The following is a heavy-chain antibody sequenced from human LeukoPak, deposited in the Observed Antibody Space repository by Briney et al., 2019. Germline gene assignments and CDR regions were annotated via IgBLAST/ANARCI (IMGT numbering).Heavy chain of an antibody. V-gene: IGHV1-69*04. D-gene: IGHD3-10*01. CDR3: ARGYGSGSYSIDY. Sequence: GASVKVSCKASGYTFTSYGISWVRQAPGQGLEWMGRIIPILGIANYAQKFQGRVTITADKSTSTAYMELSSLRSEDTAVYYCARGYGSGSYSIDYWGQGTLVTVSS. CDR2: IIPILGIA. J-gene: IGHJ4*02. CDR1: GYTFTSYG.